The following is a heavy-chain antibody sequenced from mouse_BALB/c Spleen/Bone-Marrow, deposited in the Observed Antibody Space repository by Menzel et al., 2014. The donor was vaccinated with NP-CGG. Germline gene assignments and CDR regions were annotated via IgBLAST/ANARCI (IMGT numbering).Heavy chain of an antibody. CDR3: ARERYYGNGRIFEY. CDR1: GFTFSSYG. CDR2: INSNGGST. V-gene: IGHV5-6-3*01. J-gene: IGHJ2*01. Sequence: EVNLVESGGGLVQPGGSLKLSCAASGFTFSSYGMSWVRQTPDKRLELVATINSNGGSTYYPDSVKGRFTISRDNAKNTLYLQMSSLKSEDAAMYYCARERYYGNGRIFEYWGQGTTLTVSS. D-gene: IGHD1-1*01.